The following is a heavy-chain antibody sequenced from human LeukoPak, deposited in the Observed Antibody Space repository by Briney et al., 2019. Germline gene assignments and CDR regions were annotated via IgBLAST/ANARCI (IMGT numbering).Heavy chain of an antibody. CDR1: GDTFSSYA. J-gene: IGHJ4*02. Sequence: AVKVSCKASGDTFSSYAISWVRQAPGQGLEWMGGIIPIFGTANYAQKFQGRVTITADESTSTAYMELSSLRSEDTAVYYCAVITGTRFDYWGQGTLVTVSS. V-gene: IGHV1-69*13. D-gene: IGHD1-20*01. CDR2: IIPIFGTA. CDR3: AVITGTRFDY.